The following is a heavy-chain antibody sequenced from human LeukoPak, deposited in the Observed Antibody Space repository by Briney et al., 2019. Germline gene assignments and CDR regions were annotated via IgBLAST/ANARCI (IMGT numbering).Heavy chain of an antibody. D-gene: IGHD3-16*01. CDR1: GNRFTNYW. CDR3: ARRRGDYYYYYGMDV. CDR2: IYPGDSDT. J-gene: IGHJ6*02. V-gene: IGHV5-51*01. Sequence: GESLKIFCKGSGNRFTNYWIAWGRQMSGKGLEWMGNIYPGDSDTRYSPSFQGQVTISADKSTSTAHLQWSSLKASDTAMYYCARRRGDYYYYYGMDVWGQGTTVTVSS.